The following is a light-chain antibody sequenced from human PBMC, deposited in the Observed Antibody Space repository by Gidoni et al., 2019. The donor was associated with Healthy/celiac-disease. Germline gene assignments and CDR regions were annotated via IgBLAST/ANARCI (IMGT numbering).Light chain of an antibody. CDR3: QQYDNLPPLT. Sequence: DIQMTQSPSSLSASVGDRVTITCQASQDISNYLNWYQQKPGKAPKLLLYDASTLETGVPSRFSGSVSGTDFTFTISSLQPEDIATYYCQQYDNLPPLTFGGGTKVEIK. J-gene: IGKJ4*01. CDR2: DAS. V-gene: IGKV1-33*01. CDR1: QDISNY.